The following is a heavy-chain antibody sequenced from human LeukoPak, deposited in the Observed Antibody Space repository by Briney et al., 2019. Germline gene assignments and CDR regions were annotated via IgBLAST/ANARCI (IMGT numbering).Heavy chain of an antibody. CDR2: IYASGGT. J-gene: IGHJ3*02. CDR1: GGSISSGSYY. V-gene: IGHV4-61*02. D-gene: IGHD3-22*01. Sequence: SQTLSLTCTVSGGSISSGSYYWSWIRQPAGKGLEWIGRIYASGGTNYNPSLKSRVTISVDMSKNQFSLKLSSVTAADTAVYYCARGYDPSRDAFDIWAQGTMVTVSS. CDR3: ARGYDPSRDAFDI.